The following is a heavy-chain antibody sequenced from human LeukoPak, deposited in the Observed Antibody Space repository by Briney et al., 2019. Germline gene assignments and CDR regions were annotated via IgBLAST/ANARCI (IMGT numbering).Heavy chain of an antibody. D-gene: IGHD3-10*01. V-gene: IGHV4-59*01. Sequence: SETLSLTCAVSGGSISTYFWSWIRQPPGKGLEWIGYIYYSGDTNYNPSLQSRVTVSVDTSKNQFSLKLTSVTAADAAVYYCVRGPYGSGISNWFDPWGQGTLVIVSS. CDR1: GGSISTYF. J-gene: IGHJ5*02. CDR2: IYYSGDT. CDR3: VRGPYGSGISNWFDP.